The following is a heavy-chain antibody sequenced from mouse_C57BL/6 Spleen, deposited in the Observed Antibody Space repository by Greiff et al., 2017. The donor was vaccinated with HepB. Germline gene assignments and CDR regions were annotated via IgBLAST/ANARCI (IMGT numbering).Heavy chain of an antibody. CDR2: INYDGSST. CDR3: ARAGLFLGAMDY. CDR1: GFTFSDYY. Sequence: DVKLVESEGGLVQPGSSMKLSCTASGFTFSDYYMAWVRQVPEKGLEWVANINYDGSSTYYLDSLKSRFIISRDNAKNILYLQMSSLKSEDTATYYCARAGLFLGAMDYWGQGTSVTVSS. D-gene: IGHD3-3*01. J-gene: IGHJ4*01. V-gene: IGHV5-16*01.